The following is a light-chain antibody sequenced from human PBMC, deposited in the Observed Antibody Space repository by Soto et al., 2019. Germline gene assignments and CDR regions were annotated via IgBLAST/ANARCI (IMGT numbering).Light chain of an antibody. CDR3: HVWDPGSDHRV. CDR2: DDS. J-gene: IGLJ3*02. Sequence: SYELTQPPSVSVAPGQTSRMTGWGYMLASLRVHWYQQQPGQAPVFVVYDDSDRPSGIPERFSGSNSGNTATLTISRVEPGDEADYYCHVWDPGSDHRVLGGGTKLTVL. CDR1: MLASLR. V-gene: IGLV3-21*02.